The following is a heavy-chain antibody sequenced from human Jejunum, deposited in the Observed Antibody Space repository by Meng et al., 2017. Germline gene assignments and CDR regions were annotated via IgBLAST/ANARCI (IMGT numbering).Heavy chain of an antibody. V-gene: IGHV3-11*01. CDR1: GVNGSDNE. D-gene: IGHD2-15*01. Sequence: VEGGEDGGGWGKAGGERGMTCEGNGVNGSDNERRWNGQGPGKRREWVASVYGSSGIRIYYAACVGGRVMFTRDNAKNTLILQMNSLRVEDTAIYYCVRGCITPDFWGRGTLVTVSS. CDR2: VYGSSGIRI. CDR3: VRGCITPDF. J-gene: IGHJ4*02.